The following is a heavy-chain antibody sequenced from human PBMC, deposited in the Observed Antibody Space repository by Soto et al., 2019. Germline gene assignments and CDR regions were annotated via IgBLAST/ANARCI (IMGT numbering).Heavy chain of an antibody. V-gene: IGHV4-34*01. CDR2: INHSGGT. J-gene: IGHJ4*02. CDR3: ARGSVDTVDSSGCSEY. Sequence: SDTLSLTSDESGGSFTVQYWSGIRQPRGKGVEWIGEINHSGGTSYNPSLKSRVTISVDTSKSQFSLKLTSVTAADRAVYYCARGSVDTVDSSGCSEYWGQGPPVTVSS. CDR1: GGSFTVQY. D-gene: IGHD3-22*01.